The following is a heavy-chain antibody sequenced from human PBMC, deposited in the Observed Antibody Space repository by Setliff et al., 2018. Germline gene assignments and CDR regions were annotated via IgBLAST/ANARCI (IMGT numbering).Heavy chain of an antibody. V-gene: IGHV1-69*06. CDR3: ARDSRGLVPAAIEGSYYYYGMDV. J-gene: IGHJ6*02. CDR2: IIPIFGTA. D-gene: IGHD2-2*02. Sequence: SVKVSCKASGGTFSSYATSWVRQAPGQGLEWMGRIIPIFGTANYAQKFQGRVTITADKSTSTAYMELSSLRSEDTAVYYCARDSRGLVPAAIEGSYYYYGMDVWGQGTTVTVSS. CDR1: GGTFSSYA.